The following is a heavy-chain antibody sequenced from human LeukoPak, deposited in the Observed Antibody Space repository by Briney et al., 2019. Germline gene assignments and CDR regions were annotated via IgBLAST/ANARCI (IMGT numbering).Heavy chain of an antibody. V-gene: IGHV3-21*01. CDR3: ARVVFRSSGWYGGGLGY. CDR2: INSSSSYI. Sequence: GGSLRLSCAASGFTFSSYSMNWVRQAPGKGLEWVSSINSSSSYIYYADSVKGRFTISRDNAKNSLYLQMNSLRAEDTAVYYCARVVFRSSGWYGGGLGYWGQGTLVTVSS. J-gene: IGHJ4*02. D-gene: IGHD6-19*01. CDR1: GFTFSSYS.